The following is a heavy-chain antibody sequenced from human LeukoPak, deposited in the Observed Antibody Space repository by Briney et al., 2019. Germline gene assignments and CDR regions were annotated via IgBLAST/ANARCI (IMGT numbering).Heavy chain of an antibody. J-gene: IGHJ4*02. CDR1: GFTFSSYA. V-gene: IGHV3-23*01. CDR3: AVRYNWNMNSFDY. Sequence: GGSLRLSCVASGFTFSSYAMNWVRQAPGKGLEWVSGIRGSGDSTYYADSVKGRFTISRDNSKSTVYLQMNSLRAEETAVYYCAVRYNWNMNSFDYWGQGTLVTVSS. CDR2: IRGSGDST. D-gene: IGHD1/OR15-1a*01.